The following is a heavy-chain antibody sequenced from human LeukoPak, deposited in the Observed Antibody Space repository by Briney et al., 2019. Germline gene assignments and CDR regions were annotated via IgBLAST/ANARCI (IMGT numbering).Heavy chain of an antibody. CDR3: ARAHPGDYSDFQFDY. V-gene: IGHV3-48*01. D-gene: IGHD4-11*01. Sequence: GGSLRLSCAASGFTFSSFSMNWVRQAPGKGLEWVSYISSTSSTIYYADSVKGRFTISRDNAKNSLYLQMNSLRADDTAVYYCARAHPGDYSDFQFDYWGQGTLVTVSS. CDR2: ISSTSSTI. CDR1: GFTFSSFS. J-gene: IGHJ4*02.